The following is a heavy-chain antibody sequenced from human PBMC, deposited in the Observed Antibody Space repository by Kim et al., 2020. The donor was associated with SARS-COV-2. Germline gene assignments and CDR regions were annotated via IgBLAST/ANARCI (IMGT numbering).Heavy chain of an antibody. Sequence: GGSLRLSCAASGFTFSSYAMSWVRQAPGKGLVWVSAISGSGGSTYYADSVKGRFTISRDNSKNTLYLQMNSLRAEDTAVYYCAKGRHGDYWDNWFDPWGQGTLVTVSS. J-gene: IGHJ5*02. CDR2: ISGSGGST. V-gene: IGHV3-23*01. D-gene: IGHD4-17*01. CDR1: GFTFSSYA. CDR3: AKGRHGDYWDNWFDP.